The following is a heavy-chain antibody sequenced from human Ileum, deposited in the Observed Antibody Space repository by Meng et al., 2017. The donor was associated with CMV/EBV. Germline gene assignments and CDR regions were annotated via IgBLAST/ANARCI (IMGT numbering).Heavy chain of an antibody. Sequence: VQLVQSGAEVKKAGASVKVSCKASGYTFTSYGISWVRQAPGQGLEWMGRISAYNGNTNYAQKLQGRVTMTTDTSTSTAYMELRSLRSDDTAVYYCARDSAVLMVYDHFDYWGQGTLVTVSS. CDR2: ISAYNGNT. CDR3: ARDSAVLMVYDHFDY. CDR1: GYTFTSYG. J-gene: IGHJ4*02. D-gene: IGHD2-8*01. V-gene: IGHV1-18*01.